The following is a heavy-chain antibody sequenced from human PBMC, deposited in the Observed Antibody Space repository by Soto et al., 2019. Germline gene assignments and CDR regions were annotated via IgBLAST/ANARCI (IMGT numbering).Heavy chain of an antibody. Sequence: LRLSCAASGFSFSDSYMSWIRQAPGKGLEWVSYVSFSGDVTRYSDSVEGRFTVSRDNAKKSLYLQMNSLRVEDTAVYYCARENGHPGHNYAMDVWGQGTTVTVSS. CDR2: VSFSGDVT. V-gene: IGHV3-11*01. D-gene: IGHD2-8*01. J-gene: IGHJ6*02. CDR1: GFSFSDSY. CDR3: ARENGHPGHNYAMDV.